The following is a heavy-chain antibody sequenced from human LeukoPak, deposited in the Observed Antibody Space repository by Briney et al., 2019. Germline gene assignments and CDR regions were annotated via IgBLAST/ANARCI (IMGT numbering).Heavy chain of an antibody. CDR2: IYYSGST. CDR1: GGSISSSSYY. CDR3: ARHFFSRYGMDV. Sequence: SETLSLTCTVSGGSISSSSYYWGWIRQPPGKGLEWIGSIYYSGSTYYNPSLKSRVTISVDTSKNQFSLKLSSVTAADTAVYCCARHFFSRYGMDVWGQGTTVTVSS. J-gene: IGHJ6*02. D-gene: IGHD2/OR15-2a*01. V-gene: IGHV4-39*01.